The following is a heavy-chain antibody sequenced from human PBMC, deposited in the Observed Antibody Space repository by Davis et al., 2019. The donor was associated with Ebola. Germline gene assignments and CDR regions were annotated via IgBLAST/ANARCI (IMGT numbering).Heavy chain of an antibody. J-gene: IGHJ4*02. D-gene: IGHD1-26*01. CDR1: GFTFRNYG. CDR3: VQGTTACRL. CDR2: IGVRGTT. Sequence: GESLKISCAASGFTFRNYGMTWVRQAPGKGLECVAAIGVRGTTDYAESVKGRFTISRDNSQNMLYLQINSLRADDTAVYYCVQGTTACRLWGQGTLVTVSS. V-gene: IGHV3-23*01.